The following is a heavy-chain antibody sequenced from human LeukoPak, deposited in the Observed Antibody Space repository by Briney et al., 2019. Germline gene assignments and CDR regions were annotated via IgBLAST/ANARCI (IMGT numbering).Heavy chain of an antibody. CDR1: GYSIRSGYH. CDR3: ARAAGSFDY. D-gene: IGHD3-10*01. J-gene: IGHJ4*02. V-gene: IGHV4-38-2*02. CDR2: INYSEKP. Sequence: SETLSLTCSVSGYSIRSGYHWAWIRQPPGKGLEWIGSINYSEKPYYNPSLKSRVTISVDTSKNQFSLKLSSVTAADTAVYYCARAAGSFDYWGQGTLVTVSS.